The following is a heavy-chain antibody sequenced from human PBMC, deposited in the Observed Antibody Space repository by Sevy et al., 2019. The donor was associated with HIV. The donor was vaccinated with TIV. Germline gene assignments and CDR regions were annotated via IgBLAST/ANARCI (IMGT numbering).Heavy chain of an antibody. CDR1: GFTFTLYA. J-gene: IGHJ4*02. Sequence: GGSLRLSCAASGFTFTLYAIHWVRQAPGKGLEWVALISYSGTNKYYADSVKGRFTISRDVSKNTAYLQMNNLRTDDTAVYYCARVAGEYCTDGCYHGFDYWGQGTQVTVSS. CDR2: ISYSGTNK. V-gene: IGHV3-30-3*01. D-gene: IGHD2-8*01. CDR3: ARVAGEYCTDGCYHGFDY.